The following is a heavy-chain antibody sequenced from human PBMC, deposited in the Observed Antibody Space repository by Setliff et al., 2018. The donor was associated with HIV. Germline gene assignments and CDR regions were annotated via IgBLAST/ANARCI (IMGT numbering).Heavy chain of an antibody. CDR3: AIRGSSGWYVGGYFDY. D-gene: IGHD6-19*01. J-gene: IGHJ4*02. Sequence: SETLSLTCTVSGGSISDSSYYWGWIRQPPGKGLEWIGEINHSGRTNYNPSLKSRVTISVDTSKNQFSLKLGSVTAADTAVYYCAIRGSSGWYVGGYFDYWGQGTLVTVS. CDR2: INHSGRT. CDR1: GGSISDSSYY. V-gene: IGHV4-39*07.